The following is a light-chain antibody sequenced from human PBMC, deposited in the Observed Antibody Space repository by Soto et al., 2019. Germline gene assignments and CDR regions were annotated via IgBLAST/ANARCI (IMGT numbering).Light chain of an antibody. CDR3: QQFGSACFT. Sequence: EIVLTQSPGTLSLSPGERATLSCRASQSVSFNYLAWYQQKPGQAPRLLIYGASSRATGIPDRFSGSGSGTDFTLTIISLEPEDFAVSYGQQFGSACFTFGPGTKVDIK. CDR1: QSVSFNY. J-gene: IGKJ3*01. CDR2: GAS. V-gene: IGKV3-20*01.